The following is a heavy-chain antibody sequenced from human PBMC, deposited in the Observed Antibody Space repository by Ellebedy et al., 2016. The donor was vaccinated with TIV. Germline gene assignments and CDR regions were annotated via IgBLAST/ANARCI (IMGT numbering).Heavy chain of an antibody. CDR2: IYPADSET. D-gene: IGHD3-10*01. V-gene: IGHV5-51*01. CDR1: GYVFTNYW. CDR3: ARRGAPSPGDY. J-gene: IGHJ4*02. Sequence: KVSCKGSGYVFTNYWIGWARQMPGKGLEWMGIIYPADSETRYNPSFRGQVTISADKSINTAYLQWDSLKASDTAMYYCARRGAPSPGDYWGLGTLVTVSS.